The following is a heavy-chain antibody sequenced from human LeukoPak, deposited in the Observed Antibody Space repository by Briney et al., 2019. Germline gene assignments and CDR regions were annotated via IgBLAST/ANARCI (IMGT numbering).Heavy chain of an antibody. CDR2: IKQDGSDK. V-gene: IGHV3-7*01. CDR1: GFKFSTYW. J-gene: IGHJ4*02. D-gene: IGHD3-16*01. Sequence: GGSLRLSCVASGFKFSTYWMSWVRQAPGKGLEWVANIKQDGSDKYYVDSVKGRFTISRDSTKNSLYLQINSLRAEDTAVYYCARGLGGQPWYFDYWGQGTLVTVSS. CDR3: ARGLGGQPWYFDY.